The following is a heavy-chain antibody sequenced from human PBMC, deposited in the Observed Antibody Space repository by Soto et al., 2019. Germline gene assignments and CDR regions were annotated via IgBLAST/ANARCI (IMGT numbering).Heavy chain of an antibody. D-gene: IGHD6-13*01. CDR3: ARTMGGIAAAGNDY. CDR1: GYTFTSYA. J-gene: IGHJ4*02. CDR2: INAGNGNT. V-gene: IGHV1-3*01. Sequence: ASVKVSCKASGYTFTSYAMHWVRQAPGQRLEWMGWINAGNGNTKYSQKFQGRVTITRDTSASTAYMELSSLRSEDTAIYYCARTMGGIAAAGNDYWGQGTLVTVSS.